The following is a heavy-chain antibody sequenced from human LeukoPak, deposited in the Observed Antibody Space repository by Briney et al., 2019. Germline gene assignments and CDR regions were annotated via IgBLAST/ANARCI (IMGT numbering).Heavy chain of an antibody. V-gene: IGHV3-11*01. CDR3: ARVGYYDSSGYYPDAFDI. CDR1: GFTLSDYY. D-gene: IGHD3-22*01. CDR2: ITSRGSTI. Sequence: GGSLRLSCAASGFTLSDYYLTWIRQAPGKGLEWVSYITSRGSTIYHADSVKGRFTISRDNAKNSLYLQMNSLRAEDTAVYYCARVGYYDSSGYYPDAFDIWGQGTMVTVSS. J-gene: IGHJ3*02.